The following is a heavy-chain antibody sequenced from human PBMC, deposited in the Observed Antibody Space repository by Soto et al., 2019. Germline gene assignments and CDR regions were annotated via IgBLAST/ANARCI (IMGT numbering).Heavy chain of an antibody. D-gene: IGHD3-16*01. CDR2: IWYDGSYQ. V-gene: IGHV3-33*01. Sequence: GGSLRLSCKASGFTFSDFGMHWVRQAPGKGLEWVSAIWYDGSYQYYADPVRGRFTTSRDNSNNTLFLQMNSLRVEDTAVYYCARDRLITYGAKIAPDHWGQGTLVTVSS. J-gene: IGHJ5*02. CDR1: GFTFSDFG. CDR3: ARDRLITYGAKIAPDH.